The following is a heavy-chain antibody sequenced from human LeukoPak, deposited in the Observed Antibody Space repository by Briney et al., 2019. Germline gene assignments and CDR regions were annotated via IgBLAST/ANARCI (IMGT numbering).Heavy chain of an antibody. V-gene: IGHV3-11*05. Sequence: PGGSLRLSCAASGFTFGDYGMSWVRQAPGKGLEWLSYISPSTTHTSYADSVKGRFTISRDNAKNLLFLQMNSLRAEDTAVYYCARGGHGAADQWGQGTLVTVSS. J-gene: IGHJ5*02. CDR3: ARGGHGAADQ. CDR1: GFTFGDYG. CDR2: ISPSTTHT. D-gene: IGHD1-26*01.